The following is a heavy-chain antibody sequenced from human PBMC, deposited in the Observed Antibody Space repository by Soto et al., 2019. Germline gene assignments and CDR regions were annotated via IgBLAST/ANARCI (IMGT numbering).Heavy chain of an antibody. Sequence: PGGSRRLSCAASGFTVSSKYMSWVRQAPGKGLEWVSLIYSDASTYYADSVKGRFTISRDNSKNTLFLQMNSLRAEDTAVYYCARVDTLTAGVHYWGLGTLVTVSS. CDR3: ARVDTLTAGVHY. CDR2: IYSDAST. D-gene: IGHD6-13*01. J-gene: IGHJ4*02. V-gene: IGHV3-66*01. CDR1: GFTVSSKY.